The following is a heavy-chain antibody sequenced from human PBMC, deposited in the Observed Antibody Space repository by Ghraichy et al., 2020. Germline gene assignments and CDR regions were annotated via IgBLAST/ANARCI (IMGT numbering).Heavy chain of an antibody. Sequence: SETLSLTCTVSGVSISNTYWNWIRQSPGKGLEWVGYVYYSGSTNQNPSLKNRVTVSVDASRNQFSLNLTSVTAADTAVYYCARSFAWPSFDHWGQGVLVTVSS. CDR1: GVSISNTY. CDR2: VYYSGST. D-gene: IGHD3-10*01. CDR3: ARSFAWPSFDH. J-gene: IGHJ4*02. V-gene: IGHV4-59*01.